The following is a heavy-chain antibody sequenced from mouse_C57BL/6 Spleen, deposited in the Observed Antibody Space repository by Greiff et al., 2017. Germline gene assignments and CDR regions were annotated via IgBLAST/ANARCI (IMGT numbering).Heavy chain of an antibody. Sequence: EESGPGLVKPSQSLSLTCSVTGYSITSGYYWNWIRQFPGNKLEWMGYISYDGSNNYNPSLKNRISITRDTSKNQFFLKLNSVTTEDTATYYCARIWDVGAYWGQGTLVTVSA. V-gene: IGHV3-6*01. J-gene: IGHJ3*01. CDR1: GYSITSGYY. CDR2: ISYDGSN. D-gene: IGHD4-1*01. CDR3: ARIWDVGAY.